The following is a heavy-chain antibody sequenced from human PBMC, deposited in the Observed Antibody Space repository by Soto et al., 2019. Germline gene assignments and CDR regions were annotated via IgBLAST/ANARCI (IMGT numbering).Heavy chain of an antibody. CDR2: VHYSWGS. Sequence: SETLSLTSTVSGGSISSYHWSWIRHTPGKGLEWIGYVHYSWGSNYNPSLKSRVAISLDTSKSQFSLKLTSVTATDTAVYYCARASGCNDGNCAFDPWGQGTLVTVSS. CDR3: ARASGCNDGNCAFDP. D-gene: IGHD2-15*01. J-gene: IGHJ5*02. V-gene: IGHV4-59*08. CDR1: GGSISSYH.